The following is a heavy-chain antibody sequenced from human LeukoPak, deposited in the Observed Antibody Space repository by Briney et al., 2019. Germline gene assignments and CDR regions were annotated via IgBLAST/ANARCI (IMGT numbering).Heavy chain of an antibody. J-gene: IGHJ4*02. V-gene: IGHV1-69*13. Sequence: SVKVSCKASGYTFTGYYMHWVRQAPGQGLEWMGGIIPIFGTANYAQKFQGRVTITADESTSTAYMELSSLRSEDTAVYYCARGGERSGFCDYWGQGTLVTVSS. CDR1: GYTFTGYY. D-gene: IGHD3-16*01. CDR3: ARGGERSGFCDY. CDR2: IIPIFGTA.